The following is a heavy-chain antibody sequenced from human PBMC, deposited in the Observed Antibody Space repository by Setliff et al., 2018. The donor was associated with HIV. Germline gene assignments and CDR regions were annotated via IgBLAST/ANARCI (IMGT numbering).Heavy chain of an antibody. CDR1: GFTFSTYS. CDR3: ARDPGYSSGRYGLYYYYYMDV. CDR2: ISSSSSSI. J-gene: IGHJ6*03. Sequence: GGSLRLSCAASGFTFSTYSMDWVRQAPGKGLEWVSYISSSSSSIYYADSVKGRFAISRDNAKNSLYLQMNSLRVEDTAVYYCARDPGYSSGRYGLYYYYYMDVWGKGTTVTVSS. V-gene: IGHV3-48*01. D-gene: IGHD6-19*01.